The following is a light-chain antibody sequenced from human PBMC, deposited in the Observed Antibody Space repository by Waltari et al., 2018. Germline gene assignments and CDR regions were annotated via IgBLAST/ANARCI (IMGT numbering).Light chain of an antibody. V-gene: IGLV2-23*02. J-gene: IGLJ1*01. Sequence: QSALTQPASVSGSPGQSITISCPGTSRDVGGYKYVSWYQQHPGKAPKLMIYDVSERPSGVSNRFSGSKSANTASLTIAGLQAEDEADYYCCSYAGSGTYVFGTGTKVTVL. CDR2: DVS. CDR3: CSYAGSGTYV. CDR1: SRDVGGYKY.